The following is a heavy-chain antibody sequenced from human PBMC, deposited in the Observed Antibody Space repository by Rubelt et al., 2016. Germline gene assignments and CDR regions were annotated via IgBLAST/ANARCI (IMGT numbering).Heavy chain of an antibody. CDR3: ARDQEYYDILTGYLSGMDV. D-gene: IGHD3-9*01. CDR2: INAGNGNI. CDR1: GYTFTSYA. V-gene: IGHV1-3*01. J-gene: IGHJ6*02. Sequence: QVQLVQSGAEVKKPGVSVKVSCKASGYTFTSYAMHWVRQAPGHRLEWMGWINAGNGNIKYSQTYQGRVTITMATSAGTCYMVRGSRRSEDTAVYYCARDQEYYDILTGYLSGMDVWGQGTTVTVSS.